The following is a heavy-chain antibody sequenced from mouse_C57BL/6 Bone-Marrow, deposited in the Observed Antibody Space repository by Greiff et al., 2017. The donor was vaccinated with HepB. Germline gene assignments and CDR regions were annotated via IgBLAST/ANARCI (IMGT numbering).Heavy chain of an antibody. CDR3: VRKGSNYRVMDY. Sequence: EVRLVESGGGLVQPKGSLKLSCAASGFSFNTYAMNWVRQAPGKGLEWVARIRSKSNNYATYYADSVKDRFTISRDDSESMLYLQMNNLKTEDTAMYYCVRKGSNYRVMDYWGQGTSVTVSS. J-gene: IGHJ4*01. D-gene: IGHD2-5*01. CDR2: IRSKSNNYAT. V-gene: IGHV10-1*01. CDR1: GFSFNTYA.